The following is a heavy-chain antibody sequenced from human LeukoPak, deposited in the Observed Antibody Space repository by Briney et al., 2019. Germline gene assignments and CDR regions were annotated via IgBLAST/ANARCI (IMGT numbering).Heavy chain of an antibody. CDR1: EFTFSSYA. V-gene: IGHV3-23*01. CDR3: ARPGYSSSWYEFDY. CDR2: ISGSGGST. D-gene: IGHD6-13*01. J-gene: IGHJ4*02. Sequence: GGSLRLSCAASEFTFSSYAMSWIRQAPGKGPEWVSAISGSGGSTYYADSVKGRFTISRDNSKNTLYLQMNSLRAEDTAVYYCARPGYSSSWYEFDYWGQGTLVTVSS.